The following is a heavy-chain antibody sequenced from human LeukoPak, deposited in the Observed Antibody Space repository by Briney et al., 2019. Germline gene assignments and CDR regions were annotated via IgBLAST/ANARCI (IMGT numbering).Heavy chain of an antibody. CDR2: INHSGST. D-gene: IGHD6-13*01. J-gene: IGHJ4*02. CDR3: SRGAAAAGTSVRY. V-gene: IGHV4-34*01. Sequence: SETLSLTCTVSGGSISNDYWSWIRQPPGKGLEWIGEINHSGSTNYNPSLKSRVTISVDTSKNQFSLKLRSVTAADTAVYYCSRGAAAAGTSVRYWGQGTLVTVSS. CDR1: GGSISNDY.